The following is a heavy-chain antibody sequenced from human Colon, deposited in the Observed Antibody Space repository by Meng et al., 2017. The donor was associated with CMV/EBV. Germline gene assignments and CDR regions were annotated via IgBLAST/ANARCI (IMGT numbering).Heavy chain of an antibody. Sequence: LRLSCTVSGGSIRSGDFYWSWIRQAPGRGLEWLGYIYNSDNTYYNPTLKSRLIISADTSKNQFSLKLGSVTAADTAVYYCARETMAAVGLTVDPWGQGTLVTVSS. CDR1: GGSIRSGDFY. D-gene: IGHD6-13*01. J-gene: IGHJ5*02. CDR3: ARETMAAVGLTVDP. CDR2: IYNSDNT. V-gene: IGHV4-30-4*01.